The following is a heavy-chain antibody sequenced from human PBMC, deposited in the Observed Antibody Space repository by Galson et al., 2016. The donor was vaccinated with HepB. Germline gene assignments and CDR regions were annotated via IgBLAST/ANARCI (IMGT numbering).Heavy chain of an antibody. Sequence: SLRLSCAASGFSFSDYHMSWIRQAPGKGLEWISYISRDSRYTKYADSVKGRFTISRDTANNSLYLQMNSLSAEDTALYFCAREDCAGDCVPTSFDYWGQGTLVSVSS. D-gene: IGHD2-21*02. V-gene: IGHV3-11*06. J-gene: IGHJ4*02. CDR1: GFSFSDYH. CDR3: AREDCAGDCVPTSFDY. CDR2: ISRDSRYT.